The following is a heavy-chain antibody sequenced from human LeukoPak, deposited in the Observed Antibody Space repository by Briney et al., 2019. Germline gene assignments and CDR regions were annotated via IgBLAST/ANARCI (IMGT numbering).Heavy chain of an antibody. J-gene: IGHJ5*02. CDR3: AKDPNSSEIYWFVP. CDR2: ISAYNGNT. D-gene: IGHD6-6*01. V-gene: IGHV1-18*01. Sequence: ASVQVSCKASGYTFTSYDISWVRQAPGQGLEWMGWISAYNGNTNYVQKLQGRVTITTETSTSTAYLELRSLRSDDTSLYYCAKDPNSSEIYWFVP. CDR1: GYTFTSYD.